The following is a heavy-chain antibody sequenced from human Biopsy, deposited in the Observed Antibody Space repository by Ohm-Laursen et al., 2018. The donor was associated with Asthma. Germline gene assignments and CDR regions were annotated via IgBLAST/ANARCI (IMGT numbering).Heavy chain of an antibody. J-gene: IGHJ4*02. CDR3: ARKAGSCISRTCYSLDF. Sequence: SSVTVSCKSLGGTFTSYVIGWVRQAPGQGLEWMGGINSGFGTTTYPQKFQDRVTITADDSTSTVYMELSSLRSEDTAVYYCARKAGSCISRTCYSLDFWGQGTLVTVSS. V-gene: IGHV1-69*01. D-gene: IGHD2-2*01. CDR2: INSGFGTT. CDR1: GGTFTSYV.